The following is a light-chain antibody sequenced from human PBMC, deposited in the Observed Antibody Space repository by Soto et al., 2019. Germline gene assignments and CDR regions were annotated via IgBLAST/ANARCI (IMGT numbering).Light chain of an antibody. V-gene: IGKV3-20*01. Sequence: ETVLTQSPGTLSLSPGERATLSCRASQSISSSFLAWYQQKPGQAPRLLIYGASSRATGIPDRFSGSGSGTDFTLTISRLEPEAAAVYYCQQYVRSPPSWTFGQGTKVEIK. CDR1: QSISSSF. CDR3: QQYVRSPPSWT. J-gene: IGKJ1*01. CDR2: GAS.